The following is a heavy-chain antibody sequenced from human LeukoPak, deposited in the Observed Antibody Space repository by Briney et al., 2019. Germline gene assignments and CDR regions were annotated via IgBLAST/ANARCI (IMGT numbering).Heavy chain of an antibody. D-gene: IGHD2-21*01. CDR1: GFTFSSYA. J-gene: IGHJ6*04. CDR3: ARPGCGGNCYYRMDV. CDR2: VSYDITRT. V-gene: IGHV3-23*01. Sequence: GGSLRLSCAASGFTFSSYAMTRVRQAPGKGLEWISAVSYDITRTFYAGSVKGRFAISRDNSRNTLFLQMNSLRADDTAVYYCARPGCGGNCYYRMDVWGKGTTVTVSS.